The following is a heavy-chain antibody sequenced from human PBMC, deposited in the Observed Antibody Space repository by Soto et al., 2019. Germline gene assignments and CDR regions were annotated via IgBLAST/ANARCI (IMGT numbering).Heavy chain of an antibody. D-gene: IGHD2-15*01. Sequence: GSRFSCGDYRVIKNKPPGKGLEWVGSIYYSGSTYYNPSLESRVTISVDTSKNQFSLKLSSVTAADTAVYYCARRDRGCSGGSCYSGMVWFDPWGQGTLVSVSS. CDR3: ARRDRGCSGGSCYSGMVWFDP. CDR2: IYYSGST. CDR1: GSRFSCGDY. V-gene: IGHV4-39*01. J-gene: IGHJ5*02.